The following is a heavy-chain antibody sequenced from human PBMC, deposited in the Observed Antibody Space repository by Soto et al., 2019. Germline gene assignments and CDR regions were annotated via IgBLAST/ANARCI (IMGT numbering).Heavy chain of an antibody. J-gene: IGHJ4*02. CDR3: ARHNYGSGSTYFDY. CDR2: IYYSGST. Sequence: SEALSLTCTVSGGSIIRYYWSWILQPPGKGLEWIGYIYYSGSTNYNPSLKSRVTISVDTSKNQFSLKLNSMTAADTAVYYCARHNYGSGSTYFDYWGQGTLVTVSS. D-gene: IGHD3-10*01. V-gene: IGHV4-59*08. CDR1: GGSIIRYY.